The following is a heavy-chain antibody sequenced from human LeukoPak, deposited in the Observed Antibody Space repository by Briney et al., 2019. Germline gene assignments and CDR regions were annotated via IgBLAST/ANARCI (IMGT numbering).Heavy chain of an antibody. CDR1: GFSLTTYE. CDR3: ARDRRVGATWSVGAFDI. CDR2: ISSSGDSI. D-gene: IGHD1-26*01. J-gene: IGHJ3*02. Sequence: PGGSLRLSCAASGFSLTTYEMNWVRQAPGKGLEWVSYISSSGDSIYYADSVKGRFTISRDNAKNSLSLQMNSLGAEDMAIYYCARDRRVGATWSVGAFDIWGQGTTVTVSS. V-gene: IGHV3-48*03.